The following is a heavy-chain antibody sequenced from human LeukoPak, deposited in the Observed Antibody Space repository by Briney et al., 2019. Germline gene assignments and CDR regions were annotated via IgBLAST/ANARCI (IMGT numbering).Heavy chain of an antibody. Sequence: SVKVSCKASGGTFSSYAISWVRQAPGQGLEWMGGIIPIFGTANYAQKFQGRVTITTDESTSTAYMELSSLRSEDTAVYYCARGFGYCGGDCYSVFDYWGQGTLVTVSS. CDR1: GGTFSSYA. V-gene: IGHV1-69*05. CDR2: IIPIFGTA. CDR3: ARGFGYCGGDCYSVFDY. J-gene: IGHJ4*02. D-gene: IGHD2-21*02.